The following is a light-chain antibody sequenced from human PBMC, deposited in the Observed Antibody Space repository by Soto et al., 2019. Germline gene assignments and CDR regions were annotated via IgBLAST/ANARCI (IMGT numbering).Light chain of an antibody. CDR3: QQYGSSTGT. CDR1: QIVSSSY. J-gene: IGKJ1*01. CDR2: GAS. V-gene: IGKV3-20*01. Sequence: EIVLTQSPGTLSLSPGQRDTLSCRASQIVSSSYLAWYQQKPGQAPRLLIYGASSRATGIPDRFSGSGSGTDFTLTIIRLEPEDFAVYYCQQYGSSTGTFGQGTKVDIK.